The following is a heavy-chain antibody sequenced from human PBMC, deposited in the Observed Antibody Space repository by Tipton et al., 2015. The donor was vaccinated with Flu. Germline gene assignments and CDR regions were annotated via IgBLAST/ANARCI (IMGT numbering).Heavy chain of an antibody. V-gene: IGHV4-61*01. Sequence: TLSLTCTVSGGSVSGGSYYWSWIRQPPGKGLEWIGYIYYSGSTNYNPSLKSRVTISVDTSKNQFSLKLSSVTAADTAVYYCARDQVSPHLTYGMDVWGQGTTVTVSS. CDR1: GGSVSGGSYY. CDR3: ARDQVSPHLTYGMDV. CDR2: IYYSGST. D-gene: IGHD2-21*01. J-gene: IGHJ6*02.